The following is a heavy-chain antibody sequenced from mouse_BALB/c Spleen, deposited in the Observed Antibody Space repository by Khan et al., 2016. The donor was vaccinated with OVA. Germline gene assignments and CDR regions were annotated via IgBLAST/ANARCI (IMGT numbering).Heavy chain of an antibody. CDR3: ARKTCSEFAY. CDR1: GYSFTGYF. CDR2: INPHSDET. V-gene: IGHV1-20*01. Sequence: VQLKESGPELVKPGASVKISCKASGYSFTGYFMNWVMQSHGKSLEWIGRINPHSDETLYNQKFKGKATLTVDESSRTAYMELRSLTSEDSAVYYCARKTCSEFAYWGQGTMLTVSA. D-gene: IGHD1-1*01. J-gene: IGHJ3*01.